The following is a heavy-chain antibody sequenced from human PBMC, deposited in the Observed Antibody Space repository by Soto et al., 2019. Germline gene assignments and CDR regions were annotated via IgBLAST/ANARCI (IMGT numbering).Heavy chain of an antibody. Sequence: ASVTVSCTASGYTFTNYGISWLRPAPGQGLEWMGWISAYNGNTNYAQKLQGRVTMTTDTSTSTAYMELRSLRSDDTAVYYCARDVRYDILTENWFDPWGQGTLVTVSP. CDR3: ARDVRYDILTENWFDP. CDR2: ISAYNGNT. J-gene: IGHJ5*02. V-gene: IGHV1-18*01. D-gene: IGHD3-9*01. CDR1: GYTFTNYG.